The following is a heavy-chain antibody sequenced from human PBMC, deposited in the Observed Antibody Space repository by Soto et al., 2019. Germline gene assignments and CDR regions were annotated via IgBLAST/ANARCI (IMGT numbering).Heavy chain of an antibody. CDR2: IIPMLTVT. V-gene: IGHV1-69*02. J-gene: IGHJ3*02. D-gene: IGHD2-2*01. CDR3: SIGSWSAETFDI. Sequence: QVHLVQSGAEVKTPGSSVKVSCKAAGGTFNTYTLIWVRQAPGHGLEWMGRIIPMLTVTNSAQKFQGRVTLTADKSTGIAFMELTSLRSDDTAIYYCSIGSWSAETFDIWGQGTMVTVSS. CDR1: GGTFNTYT.